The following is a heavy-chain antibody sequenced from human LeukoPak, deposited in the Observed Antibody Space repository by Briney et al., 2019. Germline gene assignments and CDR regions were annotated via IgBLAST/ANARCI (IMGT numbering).Heavy chain of an antibody. J-gene: IGHJ5*02. CDR2: IIPNSGGT. CDR3: ARGGSGSYFSWLDP. V-gene: IGHV1-2*02. Sequence: GASVKVSCKASGGTFNNYAISWVRQAPGQGLEWMGGIIPNSGGTNYAQKFQGRVTMTRDTSISTAYMELSRLRSDDTAVYYCARGGSGSYFSWLDPWGQGTLVTVSS. D-gene: IGHD3-10*01. CDR1: GGTFNNYA.